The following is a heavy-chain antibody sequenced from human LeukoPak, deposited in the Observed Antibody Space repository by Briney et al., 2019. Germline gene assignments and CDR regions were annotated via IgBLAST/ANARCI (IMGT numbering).Heavy chain of an antibody. CDR1: TFTFSNHA. V-gene: IGHV3-23*01. Sequence: VSLRLSCVTYTFTFSNHAMTWVRQGPGKGLEWGAIISGGGGATVYTDSVKGRFTISRDSSKSTVFLQMNSLRDDDTAVYYCAKGMGAHCDGGCHSRILDHWGQGTLVTVSS. D-gene: IGHD2-21*02. CDR3: AKGMGAHCDGGCHSRILDH. CDR2: ISGGGGAT. J-gene: IGHJ4*02.